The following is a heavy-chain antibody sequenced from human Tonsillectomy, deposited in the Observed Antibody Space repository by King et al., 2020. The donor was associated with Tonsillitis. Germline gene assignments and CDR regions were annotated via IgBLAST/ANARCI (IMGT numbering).Heavy chain of an antibody. Sequence: EVQLVEAGGGVVQPGGSLRLSSATSGFTFDDYAMPWVRQAPGKGMDWVSVISGDGGKTFYTDSVKGRFTNSRDNSKNSLYLQMNSLRTEDTALYYCVKDDQFGQTGYYYMDVWGKGTTVTASS. V-gene: IGHV3-43*02. CDR2: ISGDGGKT. CDR1: GFTFDDYA. D-gene: IGHD3-10*01. CDR3: VKDDQFGQTGYYYMDV. J-gene: IGHJ6*03.